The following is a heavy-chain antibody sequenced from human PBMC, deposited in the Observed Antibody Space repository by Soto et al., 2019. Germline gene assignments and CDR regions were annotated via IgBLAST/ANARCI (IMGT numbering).Heavy chain of an antibody. CDR1: GGSISYEYYH. J-gene: IGHJ6*02. V-gene: IGHV4-30-4*08. CDR3: VREDDGGAREYYGLDV. Sequence: QVQLQQSGPGLVKPSQTLSLTCTVSGGSISYEYYHWTWIRQSPGKGLEWIGYVHYSGSIMYNPSFKSRFTISVDTSKTQSSLHLSSVTAADTAVYFCVREDDGGAREYYGLDVWGQGTTGTVSS. CDR2: VHYSGSI. D-gene: IGHD3-16*01.